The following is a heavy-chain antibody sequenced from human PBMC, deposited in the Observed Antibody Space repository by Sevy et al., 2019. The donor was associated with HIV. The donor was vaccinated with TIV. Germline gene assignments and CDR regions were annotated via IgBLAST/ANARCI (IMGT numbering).Heavy chain of an antibody. J-gene: IGHJ6*02. CDR1: GGSVSSGSYY. Sequence: SETLSLTCTVSGGSVSSGSYYWSWIRQPPGKGLEWIGYIYYSGSTNYNPSLKSRVTISVDTSKNQCSLKLSTVIAADTAVYYCGRDDAGSYDDCYYYYCMDDWGQGTMVTVSS. D-gene: IGHD3-10*01. V-gene: IGHV4-61*01. CDR3: GRDDAGSYDDCYYYYCMDD. CDR2: IYYSGST.